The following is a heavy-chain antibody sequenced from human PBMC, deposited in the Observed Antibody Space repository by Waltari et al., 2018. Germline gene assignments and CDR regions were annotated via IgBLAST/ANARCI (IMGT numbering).Heavy chain of an antibody. CDR2: IIPIFGTA. J-gene: IGHJ4*02. V-gene: IGHV1-69*08. D-gene: IGHD3-22*01. CDR3: ARARGYDSSGYYYFDY. CDR1: GGTFSSYA. Sequence: QVQLVQSGAEVKKPGSSVKVSCKAAGGTFSSYAISWVRQAPGQGLEWMGRIIPIFGTAKYAQKFQGRVTITADNSTSTAYMELSSLRSDDTAVYYCARARGYDSSGYYYFDYWGQGTLVTVSS.